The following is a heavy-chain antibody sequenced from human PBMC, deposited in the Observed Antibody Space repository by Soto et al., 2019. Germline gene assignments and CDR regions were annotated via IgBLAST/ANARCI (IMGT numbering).Heavy chain of an antibody. J-gene: IGHJ6*03. D-gene: IGHD1-26*01. Sequence: QVQLQQWGAGLLKPSETLSLTCAVYGGSFSGYYWSWIRQPPGKGLEWIGEINHSGSTNYNPPLKSRVTISVDTSKNQFSLKLSSVTAADTAVYYCARESRHSFSSYRHPYYYYYMDVWGKGTTDTVSS. CDR1: GGSFSGYY. CDR3: ARESRHSFSSYRHPYYYYYMDV. V-gene: IGHV4-34*01. CDR2: INHSGST.